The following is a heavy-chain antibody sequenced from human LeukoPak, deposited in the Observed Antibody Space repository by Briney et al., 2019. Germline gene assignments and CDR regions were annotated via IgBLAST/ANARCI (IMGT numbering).Heavy chain of an antibody. CDR1: GGTFSSYA. CDR2: IIPIFGTA. CDR3: ASETVSGPDY. J-gene: IGHJ4*02. Sequence: SVKVSCKASGGTFSSYAISWVRQAPGQGLEWMGRIIPIFGTANYAQKFQGRVTITTDESASTAYMELSSLRSEDTAVYYCASETVSGPDYWCQGTLVTVSS. D-gene: IGHD2-21*02. V-gene: IGHV1-69*05.